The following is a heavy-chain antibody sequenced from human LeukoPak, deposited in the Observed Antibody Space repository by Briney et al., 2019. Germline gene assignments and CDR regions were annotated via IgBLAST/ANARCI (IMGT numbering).Heavy chain of an antibody. J-gene: IGHJ4*02. CDR1: GFTFSSYS. Sequence: PGGSLRLSXAASGFTFSSYSMNWVRQAPGKGVEWVSSISSSSSYIYYADSVKGRFTTSRDNAKNSLYLQMNSLRAEDTAVYYCARDAVVATDYWGQGTLVTVSS. CDR2: ISSSSSYI. CDR3: ARDAVVATDY. V-gene: IGHV3-21*01. D-gene: IGHD2-15*01.